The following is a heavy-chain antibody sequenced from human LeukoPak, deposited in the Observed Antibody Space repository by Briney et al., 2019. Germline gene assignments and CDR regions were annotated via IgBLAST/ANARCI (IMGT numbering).Heavy chain of an antibody. CDR1: GFTVGTNY. V-gene: IGHV3-23*01. CDR3: AWADYYYGMDV. J-gene: IGHJ6*02. D-gene: IGHD3-16*01. CDR2: ISGSGGST. Sequence: GGSLRLSCAASGFTVGTNYMSWVRQAPGKGLEWVSAISGSGGSTYYADSVKGRFTISRDNSKNTLYLQMNSLRAEDTAVYYCAWADYYYGMDVWGQGTTVTVSS.